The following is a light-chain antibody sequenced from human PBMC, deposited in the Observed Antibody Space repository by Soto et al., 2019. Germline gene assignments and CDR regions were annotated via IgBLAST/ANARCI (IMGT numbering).Light chain of an antibody. J-gene: IGKJ1*01. CDR1: QSVGRY. V-gene: IGKV3-11*01. CDR3: EQRSVWPWT. Sequence: EIVLTQSPATLSLSPGERGTLSCRASQSVGRYLAWYQHKPGQPPRLLIYDTSNRAPGTPGRFGGSGSGTDFTLTISSLEPEDFAVYYGEQRSVWPWTVGQGTKVEVK. CDR2: DTS.